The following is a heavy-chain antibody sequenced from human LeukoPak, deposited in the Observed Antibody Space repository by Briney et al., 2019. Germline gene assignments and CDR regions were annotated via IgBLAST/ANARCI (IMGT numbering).Heavy chain of an antibody. J-gene: IGHJ6*03. CDR2: IIPIFGTA. D-gene: IGHD5-12*01. CDR1: GGTFSSYA. Sequence: SVKVSCKASGGTFSSYAISWVRQAPGQGLEWMGGIIPIFGTANYAQKFQGRVTITADESTSTAYMELSSLRSEDTAVYYCGRGARPPHYYYYMDVWGKGTTVTVSS. CDR3: GRGARPPHYYYYMDV. V-gene: IGHV1-69*13.